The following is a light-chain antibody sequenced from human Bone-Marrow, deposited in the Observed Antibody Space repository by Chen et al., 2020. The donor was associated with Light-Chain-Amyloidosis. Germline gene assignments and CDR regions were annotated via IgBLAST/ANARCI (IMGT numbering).Light chain of an antibody. CDR1: NIRSTS. CDR3: QVWERSSDRPV. CDR2: DES. J-gene: IGLJ3*02. Sequence: SYVLTQPSSVSVAPGQTATIACGGNNIRSTSVHWYQQTPGQAPLLVVYDESDRPSGIPERLSGSNSGNTATLTISRVEAGDEADYYCQVWERSSDRPVFGGGTKLTVL. V-gene: IGLV3-21*02.